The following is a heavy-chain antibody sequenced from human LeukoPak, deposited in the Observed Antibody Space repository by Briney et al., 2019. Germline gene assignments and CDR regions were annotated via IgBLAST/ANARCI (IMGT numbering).Heavy chain of an antibody. CDR3: ARVSSGGVLYFQH. J-gene: IGHJ1*01. V-gene: IGHV4-59*01. Sequence: TSETLSLTCTVSGGSISSYYWSWIRQPPGKVLEWIGYIYYSGSTNYNPSLKSRVTISVDTSKNQFSLKLSSVTAADTAVYYCARVSSGGVLYFQHWGQGTLVTVSS. D-gene: IGHD2-15*01. CDR1: GGSISSYY. CDR2: IYYSGST.